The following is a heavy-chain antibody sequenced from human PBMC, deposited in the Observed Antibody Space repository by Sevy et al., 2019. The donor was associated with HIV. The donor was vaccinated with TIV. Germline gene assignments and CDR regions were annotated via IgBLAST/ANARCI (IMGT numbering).Heavy chain of an antibody. D-gene: IGHD3-10*01. CDR1: GYTFTRYY. V-gene: IGHV1-2*02. J-gene: IGHJ3*02. CDR3: ARDMPITLVRGVIYAFDI. CDR2: INPNSGGR. Sequence: ASVKVSCKDSGYTFTRYYMHWVRQAPGQGLEWMGWINPNSGGRNYAQKFQGRVTMTRDTSISTAYMELSRLRSDDTAVYYCARDMPITLVRGVIYAFDIWGQGTMVTVSS.